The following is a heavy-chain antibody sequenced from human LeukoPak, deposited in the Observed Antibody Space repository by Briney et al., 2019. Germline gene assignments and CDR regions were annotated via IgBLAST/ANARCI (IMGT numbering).Heavy chain of an antibody. V-gene: IGHV1-8*02. Sequence: ASVKVSCKASGGTFSSYAINWVRQATGQGLEWMGWMNPNSGNTGYAQKFQGRVTMTRNTSISTAYMELSSLRTEDTAVYYCASHPWGRGVNLGYYYGMDVWGQGTTVTVSS. J-gene: IGHJ6*02. CDR3: ASHPWGRGVNLGYYYGMDV. D-gene: IGHD3-10*01. CDR2: MNPNSGNT. CDR1: GGTFSSYA.